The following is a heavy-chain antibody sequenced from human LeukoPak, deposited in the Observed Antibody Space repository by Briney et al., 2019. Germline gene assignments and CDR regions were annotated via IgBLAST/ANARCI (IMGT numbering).Heavy chain of an antibody. CDR3: VRESDSRSASGSPDH. V-gene: IGHV3-30-3*01. D-gene: IGHD3-10*01. Sequence: PGGSLRLSCAASGSTFSANLMHWVRQAPGKGLEWVAVISYGGTNKYSAASVKGRFTISRDNSKNTLFLQMNNLRAEDTAVYYCVRESDSRSASGSPDHWGQGTLVTVS. CDR2: ISYGGTNK. CDR1: GSTFSANL. J-gene: IGHJ4*02.